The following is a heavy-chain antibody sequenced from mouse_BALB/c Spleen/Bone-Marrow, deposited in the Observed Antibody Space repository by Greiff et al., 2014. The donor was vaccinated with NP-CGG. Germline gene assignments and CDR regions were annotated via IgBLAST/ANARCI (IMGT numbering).Heavy chain of an antibody. Sequence: EVKLVESGGGLVQPGGSMKLSCVASGFTFSNYWMNWVRQSPEKGLEWVAEIRLKSNNYATHYAESVKGRFTTSRDDSKSSVYLQMNNLRAEDTGIYYCTRDYSYWGQGTLVTVSA. V-gene: IGHV6-6*02. J-gene: IGHJ3*01. CDR1: GFTFSNYW. CDR3: TRDYSY. CDR2: IRLKSNNYAT. D-gene: IGHD1-1*01.